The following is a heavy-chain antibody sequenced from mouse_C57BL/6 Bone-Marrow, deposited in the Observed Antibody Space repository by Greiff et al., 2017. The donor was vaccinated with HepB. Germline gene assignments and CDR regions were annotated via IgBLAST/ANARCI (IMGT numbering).Heavy chain of an antibody. CDR1: GYSITSGYY. D-gene: IGHD2-3*01. CDR2: ISYDGSN. CDR3: ARVDGYYASWFAY. Sequence: DVKLQESGPGLVKPSQSLSLTCSVTGYSITSGYYWNWIRQFPGNKLEWMGYISYDGSNNYNPSLKNRISITRDTSKNQFFLKLNSVTTEDTATYYGARVDGYYASWFAYWGQGTLVTVSA. V-gene: IGHV3-6*01. J-gene: IGHJ3*01.